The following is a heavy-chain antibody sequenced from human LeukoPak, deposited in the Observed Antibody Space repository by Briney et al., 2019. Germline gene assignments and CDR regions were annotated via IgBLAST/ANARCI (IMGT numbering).Heavy chain of an antibody. CDR2: FNSDGSIT. Sequence: GGSLRLSCAASGLTFSRDWMHWVRQAPGKGLVWVSRFNSDGSITSYADSVKGRFTISRDNAKNTLYLQMNRLRAEDTAVYYCARDDGSGWLDPWGQGTLVTVSS. D-gene: IGHD5-24*01. V-gene: IGHV3-74*01. J-gene: IGHJ5*02. CDR1: GLTFSRDW. CDR3: ARDDGSGWLDP.